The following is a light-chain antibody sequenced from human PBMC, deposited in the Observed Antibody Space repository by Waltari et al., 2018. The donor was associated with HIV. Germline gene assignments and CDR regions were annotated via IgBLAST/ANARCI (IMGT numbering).Light chain of an antibody. CDR1: SSDVGGYNS. CDR3: SSYTSSSTVV. Sequence: QSALTQPASVSGSPGQSLTISCTGTSSDVGGYNSVSWYHQHTGKAPKLIIYDVSKRPSGVSNRFSGSKSGNTASLTISGLQAEDEADYYCSSYTSSSTVVFGGGTKLTVL. V-gene: IGLV2-14*01. J-gene: IGLJ2*01. CDR2: DVS.